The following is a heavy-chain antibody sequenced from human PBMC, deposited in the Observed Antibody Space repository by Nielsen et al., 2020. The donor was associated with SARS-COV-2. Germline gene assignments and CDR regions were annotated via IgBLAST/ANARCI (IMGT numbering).Heavy chain of an antibody. D-gene: IGHD3-16*01. CDR3: VGGNYYYGMDV. V-gene: IGHV3-13*01. CDR2: IGIAGDT. Sequence: GSLRLSCAASQFTVSSNDMHWVRQAKGRGLEWVAAIGIAGDTYYLGSVQGRFTISRDIAKNSLYLQMNSLRAGDTAVYYCVGGNYYYGMDVWGQGTTVTVSS. CDR1: QFTVSSND. J-gene: IGHJ6*02.